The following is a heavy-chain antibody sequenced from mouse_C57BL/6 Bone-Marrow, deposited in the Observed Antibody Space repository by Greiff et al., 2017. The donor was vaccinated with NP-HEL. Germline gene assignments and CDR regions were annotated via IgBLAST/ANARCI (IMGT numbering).Heavy chain of an antibody. J-gene: IGHJ2*01. D-gene: IGHD3-2*02. V-gene: IGHV1-63*01. CDR3: ARRGDSSGLDY. CDR1: GYTFTNYW. Sequence: VQLVESGAELVRPGTSVKMSCKASGYTFTNYWIGWAKQRPGHGLEWIGDIYPGGGYTNYNEKFKGKATLTADKSSSTAYMQFSSLTSEDSAIYYCARRGDSSGLDYWGQGTTLTVSS. CDR2: IYPGGGYT.